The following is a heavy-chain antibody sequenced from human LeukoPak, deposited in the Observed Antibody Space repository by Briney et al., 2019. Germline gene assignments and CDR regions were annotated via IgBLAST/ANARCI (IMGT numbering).Heavy chain of an antibody. Sequence: PSETLPLTCSVSGVSISSGSNYWGWIRQPPGKTLEWIGSIYSSGSTYYNPSLKSRVTISIDTSKNQFSLKLSSVTAADTAIYYCAKHYMGSSYNRGLDSWGQGTLVTVSS. D-gene: IGHD3-10*01. CDR1: GVSISSGSNY. V-gene: IGHV4-39*01. CDR2: IYSSGST. J-gene: IGHJ4*02. CDR3: AKHYMGSSYNRGLDS.